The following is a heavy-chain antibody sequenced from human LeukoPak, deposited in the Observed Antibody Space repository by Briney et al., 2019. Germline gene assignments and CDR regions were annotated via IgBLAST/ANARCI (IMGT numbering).Heavy chain of an antibody. CDR2: IYTSGST. CDR3: ARSEYYYDSSGFDY. CDR1: GGSISSYY. J-gene: IGHJ4*02. D-gene: IGHD3-22*01. V-gene: IGHV4-4*07. Sequence: SETLSLTCTVSGGSISSYYWSWIRQPAGKGLEWIGRIYTSGSTNYNPSLKSRVTMSVDTSKNQFSLKLSSVTAADTAVYYCARSEYYYDSSGFDYWGQGTLVTVSS.